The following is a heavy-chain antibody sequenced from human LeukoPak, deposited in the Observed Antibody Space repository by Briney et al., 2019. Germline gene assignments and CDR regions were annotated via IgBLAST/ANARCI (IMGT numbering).Heavy chain of an antibody. J-gene: IGHJ4*02. CDR1: GFTFSSYA. D-gene: IGHD3-3*01. Sequence: GGSLRLSCAASGFTFSSYAMSWVRQAPGKGLEWVSAISGSGGSTYYADSVKGRFTISRDNSKNTLYLQMNSLRAEDTAVYYCAKGTGLRFLEWLLYGYFDYWGQGTLVTVSS. CDR3: AKGTGLRFLEWLLYGYFDY. CDR2: ISGSGGST. V-gene: IGHV3-23*01.